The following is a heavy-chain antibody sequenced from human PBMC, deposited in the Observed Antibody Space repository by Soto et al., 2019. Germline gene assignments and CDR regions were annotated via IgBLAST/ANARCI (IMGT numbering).Heavy chain of an antibody. CDR3: ARVVHAFDI. CDR1: GGSITGGDYY. CDR2: IYYSGDT. D-gene: IGHD3-10*01. J-gene: IGHJ3*02. V-gene: IGHV4-30-4*01. Sequence: SETLSLTCTVSGGSITGGDYYWSWIRQPPGKGLEWIGYIYYSGDTYYNPSLKSRVTISLDTSNNQFSLKLSSVTAADTAVYYCARVVHAFDIWGQGTMVTVSS.